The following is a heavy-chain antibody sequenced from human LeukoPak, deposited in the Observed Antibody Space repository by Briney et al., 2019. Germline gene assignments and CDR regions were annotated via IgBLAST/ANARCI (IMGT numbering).Heavy chain of an antibody. CDR3: AKSASLQPLDF. CDR1: GYRFTSYW. V-gene: IGHV5-51*01. CDR2: IYPDDSDT. J-gene: IGHJ4*01. Sequence: GESLKISCQGSGYRFTSYWIAWVRQMPGKGLEWMGIIYPDDSDTRYSPSFQGQVTISADKSISTAYLQWSSLKASDTAIYYCAKSASLQPLDFWGHGTLVTVSS.